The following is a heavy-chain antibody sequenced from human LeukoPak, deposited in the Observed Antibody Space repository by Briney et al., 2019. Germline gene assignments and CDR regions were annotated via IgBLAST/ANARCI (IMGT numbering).Heavy chain of an antibody. Sequence: PSETLSLTCTVSGGSISSYYWSWIRQPPGKGLEWIGYIYYSGSTNYNPSLKSRVTFSLDTSKNQFSLKLSSVTAADTAVYYCARAADYYDSSGYYYPFDYWGQGTLVTVSS. CDR2: IYYSGST. V-gene: IGHV4-59*08. D-gene: IGHD3-22*01. J-gene: IGHJ4*02. CDR1: GGSISSYY. CDR3: ARAADYYDSSGYYYPFDY.